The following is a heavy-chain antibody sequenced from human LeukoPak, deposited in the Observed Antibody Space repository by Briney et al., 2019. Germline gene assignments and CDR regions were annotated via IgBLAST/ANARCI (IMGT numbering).Heavy chain of an antibody. CDR2: ISGSGGST. V-gene: IGHV3-23*01. Sequence: GGSLRLSCAASGFTFSGYAMSWVRQAPGKGLEWVSAISGSGGSTYYADSVKGRFTISRDNSKSTLYLQMNSLRAEDTAVYYCASPSPTYYYDSSGYAFDIWGQGTMVTVSS. D-gene: IGHD3-22*01. CDR3: ASPSPTYYYDSSGYAFDI. CDR1: GFTFSGYA. J-gene: IGHJ3*02.